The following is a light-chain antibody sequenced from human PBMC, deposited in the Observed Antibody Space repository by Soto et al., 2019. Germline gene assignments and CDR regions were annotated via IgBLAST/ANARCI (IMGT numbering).Light chain of an antibody. CDR2: DVS. CDR1: SSDVGGYNF. J-gene: IGLJ3*02. V-gene: IGLV2-14*01. CDR3: SSYTSRTTWV. Sequence: QSVLTQPASVSGSPGQSITISCTGTSSDVGGYNFVSWYQQHPGKAPKLMIYDVSNRPSGVSNRFSGSKSGNTASLTISGLQAEDEADYYCSSYTSRTTWVFGVGTKLTVL.